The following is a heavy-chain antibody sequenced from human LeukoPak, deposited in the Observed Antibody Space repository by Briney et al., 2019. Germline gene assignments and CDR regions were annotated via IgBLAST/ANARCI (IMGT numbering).Heavy chain of an antibody. V-gene: IGHV3-23*01. CDR3: AKAPGLSGALDI. J-gene: IGHJ3*02. D-gene: IGHD1-26*01. Sequence: GGSLRLSCAASGFTFSSYAMSWVRQPPGKGLEWVSAISGSGGSTYYAASVKGRFTISRDNSKNTLYLQMNSLRAEDTAVYYCAKAPGLSGALDIWGQGTMVTVSS. CDR1: GFTFSSYA. CDR2: ISGSGGST.